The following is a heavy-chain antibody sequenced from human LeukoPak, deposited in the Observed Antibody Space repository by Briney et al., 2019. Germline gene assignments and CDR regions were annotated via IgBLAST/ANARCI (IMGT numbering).Heavy chain of an antibody. CDR2: INPNSGGT. J-gene: IGHJ4*02. Sequence: ASVKVSCKASGYTFTGYYMHWVRQAPGQGLEWMGWINPNSGGTNYAQKFQGRVTITADESTSTAYMELSSLRSEDTAVYYCASGVKGCSSTSCFDYWGQGTLVTVSS. D-gene: IGHD2-2*01. CDR1: GYTFTGYY. V-gene: IGHV1-2*02. CDR3: ASGVKGCSSTSCFDY.